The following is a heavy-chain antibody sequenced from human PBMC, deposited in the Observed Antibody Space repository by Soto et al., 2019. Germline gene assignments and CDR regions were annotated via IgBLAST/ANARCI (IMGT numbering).Heavy chain of an antibody. J-gene: IGHJ4*02. CDR3: ARDFLSEYSGYDYGGFDY. CDR2: IYYSGST. D-gene: IGHD5-12*01. CDR1: GGSISSYY. V-gene: IGHV4-59*01. Sequence: SETLSLTCTVSGGSISSYYWSWIRQPPGKGLEWIGYIYYSGSTNYNPSLKSRVTISVDTSKNQFSLKLSSVTAADTAVYYCARDFLSEYSGYDYGGFDYWGQGTLVTVSS.